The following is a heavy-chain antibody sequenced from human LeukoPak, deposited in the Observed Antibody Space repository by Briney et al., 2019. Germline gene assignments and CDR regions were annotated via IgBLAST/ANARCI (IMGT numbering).Heavy chain of an antibody. CDR1: GFTFSSYA. CDR3: AKDRRATRDIVGATDDY. J-gene: IGHJ4*02. Sequence: PGGSLRLSCAASGFTFSSYAMSWVRQAPGKGLEWVSTISGSGGSTYYADSVKGRFTISRDSSKNTLYLQMNSPRAEDTAAYYCAKDRRATRDIVGATDDYWGQGTLVTVSS. V-gene: IGHV3-23*01. D-gene: IGHD1-26*01. CDR2: ISGSGGST.